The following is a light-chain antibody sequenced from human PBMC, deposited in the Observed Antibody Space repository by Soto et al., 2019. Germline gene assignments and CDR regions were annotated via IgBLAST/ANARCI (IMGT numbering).Light chain of an antibody. V-gene: IGKV3-15*01. CDR3: QQYNNWPPWT. CDR1: QSVSTN. CDR2: GAY. J-gene: IGKJ1*01. Sequence: EIVMTQSPATLSVAPGERVTLSCRASQSVSTNLAWYQQKPGQAPRLLIYGAYTRAIGIPARFSGSGFGTEFTLSIRSLQSEDFSDYYCQQYNNWPPWTFGQGTKVEIK.